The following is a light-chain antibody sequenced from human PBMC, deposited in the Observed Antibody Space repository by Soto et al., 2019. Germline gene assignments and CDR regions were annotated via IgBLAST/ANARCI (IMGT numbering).Light chain of an antibody. Sequence: DIQMTQSPSTLSASVGDRVTITCRASQSISNWLAWYQHKPGKAPQLLIYDASRLESGVPSRFSGSGSGTEFTLAISSLQPDDFANYYCQQYNRYSLTFGGGTKVEI. V-gene: IGKV1-5*01. CDR3: QQYNRYSLT. J-gene: IGKJ4*01. CDR2: DAS. CDR1: QSISNW.